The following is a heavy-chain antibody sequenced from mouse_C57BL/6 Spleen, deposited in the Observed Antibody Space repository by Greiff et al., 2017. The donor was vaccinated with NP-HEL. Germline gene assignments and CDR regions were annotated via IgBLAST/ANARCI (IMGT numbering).Heavy chain of an antibody. D-gene: IGHD1-1*01. V-gene: IGHV1-76*01. CDR1: GYTFTDYY. CDR3: ARWGVVARYFDV. CDR2: IYPGSGNT. J-gene: IGHJ1*03. Sequence: QVQLQQSGAELVRPGASVKLSCKASGYTFTDYYINWVKQRPGQGLEWIARIYPGSGNTYYNEKFKGKATLTAEKSSSTAYMQLSSLTSEDSAVYFCARWGVVARYFDVWGTGTTVTVSS.